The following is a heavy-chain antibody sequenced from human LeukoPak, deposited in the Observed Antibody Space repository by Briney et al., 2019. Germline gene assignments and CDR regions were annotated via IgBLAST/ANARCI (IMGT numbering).Heavy chain of an antibody. CDR1: GFTFDDYA. V-gene: IGHV3-9*01. Sequence: PGRSLRLSCAASGFTFDDYAMHWVRQAPGKGLEWVSGISWNSGSIGYADSVKGRFTISRDNSKNTLYLQMNSLRAEDTAVYYCAKTGDGGFDFDYWGQGTLVTVSS. CDR3: AKTGDGGFDFDY. D-gene: IGHD5-12*01. J-gene: IGHJ4*02. CDR2: ISWNSGSI.